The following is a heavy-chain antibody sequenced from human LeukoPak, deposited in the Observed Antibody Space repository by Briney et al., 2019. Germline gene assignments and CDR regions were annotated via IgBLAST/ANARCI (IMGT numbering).Heavy chain of an antibody. V-gene: IGHV4-39*07. CDR1: GGSISSSSYY. CDR2: IYYSGST. Sequence: SETLSLTCTVSGGSISSSSYYWGWIRQPPGKGLEWIGSIYYSGSTYYNPSLKSRVTISVDTSKNQFSLKLSSTTAADTAVYYCARRIVYSSSSVFPPFDYWGQGTQVTVSS. J-gene: IGHJ4*02. D-gene: IGHD6-6*01. CDR3: ARRIVYSSSSVFPPFDY.